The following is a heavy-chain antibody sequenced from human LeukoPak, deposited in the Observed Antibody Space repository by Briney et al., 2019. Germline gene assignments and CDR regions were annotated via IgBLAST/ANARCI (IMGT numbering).Heavy chain of an antibody. CDR3: AREGYYDYVWGSYRAPGYFDY. CDR1: GGSISSGGYY. V-gene: IGHV4-31*03. Sequence: SETLSLTCTVSGGSISSGGYYWSWIRQHPGKGLEWIGYIYYSGSTYYNPSLKSRVTISVDTSKNQFSLKLSSVTAADTAVYYCAREGYYDYVWGSYRAPGYFDYWGQGTLVTVSS. CDR2: IYYSGST. D-gene: IGHD3-16*02. J-gene: IGHJ4*02.